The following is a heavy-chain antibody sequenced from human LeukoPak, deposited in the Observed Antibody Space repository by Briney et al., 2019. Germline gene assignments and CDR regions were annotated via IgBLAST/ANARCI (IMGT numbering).Heavy chain of an antibody. CDR3: AGYDSSGYYDAFDI. CDR2: ISYDGSNK. D-gene: IGHD3-22*01. J-gene: IGHJ3*02. Sequence: PGRSLRLSCAASGFTLSSYAMHWVRQAPGKGLEWVAVISYDGSNKYYADSVKGRFTISRDNSKDTLYLQMNSLRAEDTAVYYCAGYDSSGYYDAFDIWGQGTMVTVSS. CDR1: GFTLSSYA. V-gene: IGHV3-30-3*01.